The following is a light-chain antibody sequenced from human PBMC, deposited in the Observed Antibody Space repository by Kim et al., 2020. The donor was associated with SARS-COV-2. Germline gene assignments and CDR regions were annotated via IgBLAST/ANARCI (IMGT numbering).Light chain of an antibody. Sequence: GQSIPISCTGAGSGVKNDNLVSWYQHHPGKAPKLIIFEVTKRPSGVSDRFSGSKSGNTASLTVSALQAEDEADYYCCSNAGGSTWVFGGGTQLTVL. CDR2: EVT. CDR1: GSGVKNDNL. V-gene: IGLV2-23*02. CDR3: CSNAGGSTWV. J-gene: IGLJ3*02.